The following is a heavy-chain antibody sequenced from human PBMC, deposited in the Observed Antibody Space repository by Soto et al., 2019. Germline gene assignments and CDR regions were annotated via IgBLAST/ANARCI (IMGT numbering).Heavy chain of an antibody. CDR1: GVSISNSSYY. J-gene: IGHJ4*02. Sequence: SETLSLTCTVSGVSISNSSYYWGWIRRPPGKGLEWIGTIYYSGITYYNPSLESRVTISVDTSKNQFSLKLTSVTAADTAVYYCARHGSNWGQGTLVTVSS. CDR3: ARHGSN. CDR2: IYYSGIT. V-gene: IGHV4-39*01.